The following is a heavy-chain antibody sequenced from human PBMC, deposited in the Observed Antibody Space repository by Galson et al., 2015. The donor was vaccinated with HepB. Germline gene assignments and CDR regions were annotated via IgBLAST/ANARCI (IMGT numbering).Heavy chain of an antibody. D-gene: IGHD2-15*01. CDR3: ARDPVGYCSGGSCYPKYHYFDY. CDR1: GFTFSSYA. V-gene: IGHV3-30*04. CDR2: ISYDGSNK. J-gene: IGHJ4*02. Sequence: SLRLSCAASGFTFSSYAMHWVRQAPGKGLEWVAVISYDGSNKYYADSVKGRFTISRDNSKNTLYLQMNSLRAEDTAVYYCARDPVGYCSGGSCYPKYHYFDYWGQGTLVTVSS.